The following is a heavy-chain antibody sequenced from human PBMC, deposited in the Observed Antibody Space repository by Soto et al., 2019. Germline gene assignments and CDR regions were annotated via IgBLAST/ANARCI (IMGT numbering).Heavy chain of an antibody. CDR3: ARGHVDTAMDINHWFDP. CDR1: GGTFSSYA. Sequence: ASVKVSCKASGGTFSSYAISWVRQAPGQGLEWMGGIIPIFGTANYAQKFQGRVTITADESTSTAYMELSSLRSEDTAVYYCARGHVDTAMDINHWFDPWGQGTLVTVSS. CDR2: IIPIFGTA. V-gene: IGHV1-69*13. J-gene: IGHJ5*02. D-gene: IGHD5-18*01.